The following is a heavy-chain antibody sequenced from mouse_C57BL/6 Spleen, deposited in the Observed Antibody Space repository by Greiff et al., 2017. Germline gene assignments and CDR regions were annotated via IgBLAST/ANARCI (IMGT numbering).Heavy chain of an antibody. CDR3: ARGGQLRLSFDY. J-gene: IGHJ2*01. D-gene: IGHD3-2*02. V-gene: IGHV14-3*01. CDR2: IDPANGNT. Sequence: EVQGVESVAELVRPGASVKLSCTASGFNIKNTYMHWVKQRPEQGLEWIGRIDPANGNTKYAPQFPGKATITADTSSNTAYLQLSSLTSEDTAIYYCARGGQLRLSFDYWGQGTTLTVSS. CDR1: GFNIKNTY.